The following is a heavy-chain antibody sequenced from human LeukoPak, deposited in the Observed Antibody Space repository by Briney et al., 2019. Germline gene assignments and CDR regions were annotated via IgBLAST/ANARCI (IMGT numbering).Heavy chain of an antibody. Sequence: SVKVSCKASGGTFSSYAISWVREAPGQGLEWMGRIIPILGIANYAQKFQGRVTITADKSTSTAYMELSSLRSEDTAVYYCARSGYSYGSYFDYWGQGTLVTVSS. CDR2: IIPILGIA. CDR1: GGTFSSYA. CDR3: ARSGYSYGSYFDY. V-gene: IGHV1-69*04. D-gene: IGHD5-18*01. J-gene: IGHJ4*02.